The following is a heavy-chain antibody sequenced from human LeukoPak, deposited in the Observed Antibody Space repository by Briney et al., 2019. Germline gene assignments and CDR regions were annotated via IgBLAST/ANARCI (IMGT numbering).Heavy chain of an antibody. CDR3: ARYTASVSGYSFDY. CDR1: GYSISSGYY. CDR2: IHHSGVT. Sequence: SETLSLTCTVSGYSISSGYYWSWVRPPPGKGLEWIGTIHHSGVTYYNPSLKSRVTVSVDTSKNQFSLKLSSVTAAGTAVYYCARYTASVSGYSFDYWGQGTLVTVSS. V-gene: IGHV4-38-2*02. D-gene: IGHD3-22*01. J-gene: IGHJ4*02.